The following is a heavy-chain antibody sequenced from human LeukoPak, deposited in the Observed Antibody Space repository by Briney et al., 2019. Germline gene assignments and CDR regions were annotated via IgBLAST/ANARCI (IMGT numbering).Heavy chain of an antibody. CDR3: AKADSSGWPNYYYYGMDV. CDR2: ISGSGGST. J-gene: IGHJ6*02. CDR1: GFTFSSYA. V-gene: IGHV3-23*01. D-gene: IGHD6-19*01. Sequence: GGSLRLSCAASGFTFSSYAMSWVRQAPGKGLEWVSAISGSGGSTYYADSVKGRFTISRDNYKNTLYLQMNSLRAEDTAVYYCAKADSSGWPNYYYYGMDVWGQGTTVTVSS.